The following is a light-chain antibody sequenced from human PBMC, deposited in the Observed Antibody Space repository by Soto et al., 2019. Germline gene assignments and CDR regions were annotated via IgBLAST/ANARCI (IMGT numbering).Light chain of an antibody. CDR2: DGN. V-gene: IGLV2-23*01. CDR3: CSYAGTNTLV. CDR1: SSDVGSYNL. J-gene: IGLJ1*01. Sequence: QSALTQPASVSGSPGQSITISCTGTSSDVGSYNLVSWYQQPPGKAPKLIIYDGNKRPSGASNRFSGSKSANTASLTISGLQTEDAADYYWCSYAGTNTLVFGAGTKVTVL.